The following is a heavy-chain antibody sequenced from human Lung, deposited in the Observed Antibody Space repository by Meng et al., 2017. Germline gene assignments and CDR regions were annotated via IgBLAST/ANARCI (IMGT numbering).Heavy chain of an antibody. J-gene: IGHJ4*02. CDR2: INHSGST. CDR1: GGSFSDYY. D-gene: IGHD4-11*01. CDR3: ARGPTTMAHDFDY. V-gene: IGHV4-34*01. Sequence: QVNIREWGAGLLRPSETLSLTCVVSGGSFSDYYWSWIRQPPGKGLEWIGEINHSGSTNYNPSLESRATISVDTSQNNLSLKLSSVTAADSAVYYCARGPTTMAHDFDYWGQGTLVTVSS.